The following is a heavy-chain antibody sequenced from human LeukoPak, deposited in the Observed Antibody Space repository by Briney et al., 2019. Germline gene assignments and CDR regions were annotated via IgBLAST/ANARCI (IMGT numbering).Heavy chain of an antibody. D-gene: IGHD3-3*01. Sequence: KPSETLSLTCTVSGGSISSSSYYWGWIRQPPGKGLEWIGSIYYSGSTYYNPSLKSRVTISVDTSKNQFSLKLSSVTAADTAVYYCARTYYDFWSGYTDAFDIWGQGTMVTVSS. V-gene: IGHV4-39*07. CDR1: GGSISSSSYY. CDR3: ARTYYDFWSGYTDAFDI. CDR2: IYYSGST. J-gene: IGHJ3*02.